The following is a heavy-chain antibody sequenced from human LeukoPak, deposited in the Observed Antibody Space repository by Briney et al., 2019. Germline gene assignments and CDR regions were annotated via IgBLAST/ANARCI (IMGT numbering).Heavy chain of an antibody. CDR3: AKGQLTLDY. CDR2: INHSGST. J-gene: IGHJ4*02. Sequence: SETLSLTCAVYGGSFSVYYWSWIRHPPGKGLEWIGEINHSGSTNYNPSLQSRVTISVCTSKNHFSLKLSSVTAADTAVYYCAKGQLTLDYWGQGTLVTVSS. V-gene: IGHV4-34*01. CDR1: GGSFSVYY. D-gene: IGHD6-13*01.